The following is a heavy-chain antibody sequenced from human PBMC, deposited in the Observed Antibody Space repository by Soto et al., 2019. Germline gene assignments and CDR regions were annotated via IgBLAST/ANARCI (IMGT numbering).Heavy chain of an antibody. J-gene: IGHJ4*02. Sequence: GGSLRLSCAASGFTFSSYSMNWVRQAPGKGLEWVSYISSSSSTIYYADSVKGRFTISRDNAKNSLYLQMNSLRDEDTAVYYCARDSSDYYGSGSSYFDYWGQGTLVTVSS. CDR1: GFTFSSYS. V-gene: IGHV3-48*02. D-gene: IGHD3-10*01. CDR3: ARDSSDYYGSGSSYFDY. CDR2: ISSSSSTI.